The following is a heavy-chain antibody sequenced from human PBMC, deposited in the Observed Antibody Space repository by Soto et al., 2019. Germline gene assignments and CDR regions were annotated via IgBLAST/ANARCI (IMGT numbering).Heavy chain of an antibody. J-gene: IGHJ2*01. V-gene: IGHV3-30*04. CDR3: ARPSYYEASGRYCDL. CDR2: VSYDGRNN. Sequence: QVTLVEAGGGVVQHGRSLSRSCAASGFTVSSYALHWLRQAPGKGLEWVAVVSYDGRNNYYADSVKGLFTISSDNSQNTLFLHMNSLRAEDTALYYCARPSYYEASGRYCDLWGRGNLVTFSS. D-gene: IGHD3-22*01. CDR1: GFTVSSYA.